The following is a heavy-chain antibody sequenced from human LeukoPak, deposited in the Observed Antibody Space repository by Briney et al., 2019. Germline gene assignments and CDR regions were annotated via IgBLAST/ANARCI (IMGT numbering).Heavy chain of an antibody. Sequence: PGGSLRLSCAASGFTFSSYEMNWVRQAPGKGLEWVSSISSSSSYIYYADSVKGRFTISRDNAKNSLYLQMNSLRAEDTAVYYCARAHMITSYYYYYYMDVWGKGTTVTVSS. V-gene: IGHV3-21*01. CDR3: ARAHMITSYYYYYYMDV. D-gene: IGHD3-16*01. CDR2: ISSSSSYI. J-gene: IGHJ6*03. CDR1: GFTFSSYE.